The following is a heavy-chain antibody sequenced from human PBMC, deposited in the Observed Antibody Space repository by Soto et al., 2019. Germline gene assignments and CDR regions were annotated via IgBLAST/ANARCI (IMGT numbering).Heavy chain of an antibody. V-gene: IGHV3-48*03. Sequence: QSGGSLRLSCAASGFSFKNYEMNWVRQAPGKGLEWISHMSDSESAIYYAESVSGRFTISRDNAKRSLYLQMNSLTFGDTAVYYCAGEIPTYLPYFDLWGQGTLVTVSS. D-gene: IGHD1-26*01. CDR1: GFSFKNYE. J-gene: IGHJ4*02. CDR3: AGEIPTYLPYFDL. CDR2: MSDSESAI.